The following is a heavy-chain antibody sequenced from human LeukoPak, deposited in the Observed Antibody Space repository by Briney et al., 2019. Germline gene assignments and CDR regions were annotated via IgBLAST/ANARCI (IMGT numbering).Heavy chain of an antibody. D-gene: IGHD3-16*02. CDR2: INHSGST. J-gene: IGHJ3*02. CDR3: ARVSKDI. CDR1: GGSFSGYY. Sequence: SETLSLTCAVYGGSFSGYYWGWIRQPPGKGLEWIGEINHSGSTNYNPSLKSRFTISVDTSKNQFSLKLSSVTAADTAVYYCARVSKDIWGQGTMVTVSS. V-gene: IGHV4-34*01.